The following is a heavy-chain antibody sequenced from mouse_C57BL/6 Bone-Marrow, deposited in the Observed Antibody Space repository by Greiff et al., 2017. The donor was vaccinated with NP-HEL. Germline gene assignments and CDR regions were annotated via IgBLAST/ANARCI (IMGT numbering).Heavy chain of an antibody. CDR3: ARGAY. CDR1: GYEFSNYW. J-gene: IGHJ3*01. V-gene: IGHV1-80*01. Sequence: QVQLKQSGPELVKPGASVKISCKASGYEFSNYWMNWVKQRPGKGLEWIGQIYPGDGDTNYNGKFKDKATLTADKSSSTAYMQLRRLNSEDSAVYFCARGAYCDQGQGITVTA. CDR2: IYPGDGDT.